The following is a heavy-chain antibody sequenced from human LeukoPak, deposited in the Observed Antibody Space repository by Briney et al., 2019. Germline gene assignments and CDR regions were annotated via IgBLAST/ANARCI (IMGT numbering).Heavy chain of an antibody. D-gene: IGHD3-16*01. CDR1: GFSFSRYS. V-gene: IGHV3-48*01. Sequence: GGSLRLACAASGFSFSRYSMHWVRQAPGKGLEWISYISGSSSTIYYADSVKGRFTISRDNTWDTVFLQMNSLKADDTAVYYCTFDWGFDYWGQGTLVTVSS. CDR3: TFDWGFDY. J-gene: IGHJ4*02. CDR2: ISGSSSTI.